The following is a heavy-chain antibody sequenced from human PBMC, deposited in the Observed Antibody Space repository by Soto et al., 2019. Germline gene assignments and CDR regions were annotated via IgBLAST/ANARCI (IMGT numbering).Heavy chain of an antibody. CDR3: ARNMSRITGTRGLRTGDNWFDX. V-gene: IGHV4-39*01. CDR1: GGSISSISYY. D-gene: IGHD1-20*01. Sequence: SETLSLTCTVSGGSISSISYYWGWIRQPPGKGLEWIGTLYYSGNTYYNPSRKSRVTIYADTSKNQFSLKLSSVTAADTALYYCARNMSRITGTRGLRTGDNWFDXWGQGTLVTVSX. CDR2: LYYSGNT. J-gene: IGHJ5*02.